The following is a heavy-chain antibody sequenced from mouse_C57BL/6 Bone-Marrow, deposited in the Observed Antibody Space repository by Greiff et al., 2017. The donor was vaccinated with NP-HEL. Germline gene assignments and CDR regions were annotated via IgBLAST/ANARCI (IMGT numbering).Heavy chain of an antibody. J-gene: IGHJ2*01. V-gene: IGHV1-81*01. CDR3: ARFYYYGRLYYFDY. CDR2: IYPRSGNT. Sequence: QVQLQQSGAELARPGASVKLSCKASGYTFTSYGISWVKQRTGQGLEWIGEIYPRSGNTYYNEKFKGKATLTADQSSSTAYMELRSLTSEDSAVYFCARFYYYGRLYYFDYWGQGTTLTVSS. CDR1: GYTFTSYG. D-gene: IGHD1-1*01.